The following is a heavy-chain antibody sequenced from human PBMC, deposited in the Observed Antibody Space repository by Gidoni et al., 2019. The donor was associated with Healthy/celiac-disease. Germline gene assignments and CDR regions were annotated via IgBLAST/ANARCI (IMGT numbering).Heavy chain of an antibody. CDR2: ISGSGGST. CDR3: AKSPLGQQPYYYYGMDG. D-gene: IGHD6-13*01. J-gene: IGHJ6*02. V-gene: IGHV3-23*01. Sequence: EKGLEWVSAISGSGGSTYYPDSVKGRFTISRDNSKNTLYLQMNSLRAEDTAVYYCAKSPLGQQPYYYYGMDGWGQGTTVTVSS.